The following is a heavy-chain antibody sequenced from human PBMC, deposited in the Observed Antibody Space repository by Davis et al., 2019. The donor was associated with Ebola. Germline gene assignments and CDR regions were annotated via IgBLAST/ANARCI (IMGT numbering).Heavy chain of an antibody. D-gene: IGHD3-22*01. J-gene: IGHJ4*02. CDR2: IYSGGST. CDR3: AKDYYDSSGRYFDY. CDR1: GFTVSSNY. V-gene: IGHV3-53*04. Sequence: GESLKISCAASGFTVSSNYMSWVRQAPGKGLEWVSVIYSGGSTYYADSVKGRFTISRHNSKNTLYLQMNSLRAEDTAVYYCAKDYYDSSGRYFDYWGQGTLVTVSS.